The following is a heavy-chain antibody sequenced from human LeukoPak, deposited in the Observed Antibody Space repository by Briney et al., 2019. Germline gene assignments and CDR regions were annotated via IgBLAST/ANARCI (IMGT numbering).Heavy chain of an antibody. D-gene: IGHD2-15*01. CDR2: IEPAGSAT. CDR1: GFAFSSYW. V-gene: IGHV3-7*01. CDR3: GRFGYVSAVDA. Sequence: GGSLRLSCGASGFAFSSYWMTWLRQAPGKGLEFVANIEPAGSATYYADSVKGRFTISRDNTKNLLYLQMNGLTAEDSAVYHCGRFGYVSAVDAWGQGALVTVSS. J-gene: IGHJ5*02.